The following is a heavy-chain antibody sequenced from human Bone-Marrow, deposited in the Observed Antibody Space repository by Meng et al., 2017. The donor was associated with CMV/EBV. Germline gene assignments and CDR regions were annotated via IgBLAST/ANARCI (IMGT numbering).Heavy chain of an antibody. Sequence: GGSLRLSCVASGFRFSTYVMHWVRQAPGKGLEWVAVMSYDGGTKYYADSVKGRFTISRDNSKNTVFLQMNSLRAEDTAVYYCAKDSAGSYFPQEGYYWGQGTLVTVSS. CDR3: AKDSAGSYFPQEGYY. D-gene: IGHD1-26*01. CDR1: GFRFSTYV. V-gene: IGHV3-30-3*01. CDR2: MSYDGGTK. J-gene: IGHJ4*02.